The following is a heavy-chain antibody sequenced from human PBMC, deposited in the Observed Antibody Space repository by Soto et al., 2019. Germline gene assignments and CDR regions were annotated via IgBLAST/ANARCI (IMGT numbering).Heavy chain of an antibody. CDR2: INHSGST. CDR1: GGSFSGYY. Sequence: QVQLQQWGAGLLKPSETLSLTCAVYGGSFSGYYWSWIRQPPGKGLEWIGEINHSGSTNYNPSLKSRVTISVDTSKNQFSLKLSSVTAADTAVYYCARVRSGWYMYFQHWGQGTLVTVSS. V-gene: IGHV4-34*01. J-gene: IGHJ1*01. D-gene: IGHD6-19*01. CDR3: ARVRSGWYMYFQH.